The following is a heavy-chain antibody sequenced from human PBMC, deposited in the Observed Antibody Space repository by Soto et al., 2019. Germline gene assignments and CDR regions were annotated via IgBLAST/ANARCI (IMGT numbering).Heavy chain of an antibody. CDR1: GGSFSGYY. D-gene: IGHD3-10*01. J-gene: IGHJ6*02. Sequence: SETLSLTCAVYGGSFSGYYWSWIRQPPGKGLEWIGEINHSGSTNYNPPLKSRVTISVDTSKNQFSLKLSSVTAADTAVYYCARGQIITMVRGVTYYYYGMDVWGQGTSVTVSS. CDR3: ARGQIITMVRGVTYYYYGMDV. V-gene: IGHV4-34*01. CDR2: INHSGST.